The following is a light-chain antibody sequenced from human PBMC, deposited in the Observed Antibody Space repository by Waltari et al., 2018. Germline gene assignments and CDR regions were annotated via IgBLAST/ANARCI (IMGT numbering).Light chain of an antibody. V-gene: IGKV1-33*01. Sequence: DIQMTQSPSSLSASVGDRVTITCQASQDISNYLNWYQQKPGKAPKRLIYDASNLETGGPSRFSGSGSGTDFTFTISSLQPEDIATYYCQQYDNLPRVFGGGTKVEIK. CDR2: DAS. J-gene: IGKJ4*01. CDR1: QDISNY. CDR3: QQYDNLPRV.